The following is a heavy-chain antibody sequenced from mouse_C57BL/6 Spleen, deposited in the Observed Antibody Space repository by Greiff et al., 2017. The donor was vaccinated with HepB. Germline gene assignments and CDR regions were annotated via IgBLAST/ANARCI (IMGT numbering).Heavy chain of an antibody. CDR3: ARLSPLYGSSYGFAY. J-gene: IGHJ3*01. D-gene: IGHD1-1*01. CDR2: IDPSDSET. V-gene: IGHV1-52*01. CDR1: GYTFTSYW. Sequence: QVQLQQPGAELVRPGSSVKLSCKASGYTFTSYWMHWVKQRPIQGLEWIGNIDPSDSETHYNQKFKDKATLTVDKSSSTAYMQLSSLTSEDSAVYYCARLSPLYGSSYGFAYWGQGTLVTVSA.